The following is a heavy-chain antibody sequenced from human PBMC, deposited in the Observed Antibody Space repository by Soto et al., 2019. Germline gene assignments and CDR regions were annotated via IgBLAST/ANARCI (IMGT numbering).Heavy chain of an antibody. D-gene: IGHD3-3*01. CDR2: IIPIFGTA. J-gene: IGHJ5*02. Sequence: QVQLVQSGAEVKKPGSSVKVSCKASGGTFSSYAISWVRQAPGQGLEWMGGIIPIFGTANYAQKFQGRVTITADESTSTAYMELSSLRSEDTAVYYCARVGSHPTIFGVLWFDPWGQGTLVTVSS. CDR3: ARVGSHPTIFGVLWFDP. CDR1: GGTFSSYA. V-gene: IGHV1-69*01.